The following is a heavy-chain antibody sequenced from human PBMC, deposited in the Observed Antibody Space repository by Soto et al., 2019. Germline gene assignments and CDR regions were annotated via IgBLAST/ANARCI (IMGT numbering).Heavy chain of an antibody. CDR2: ISWNSGSI. Sequence: EVQLVESGGGLVQTGRSLSLSCAASGFTFDDYAMHWVRQAPGKGLEWVSGISWNSGSIDYADSVKGRFTISRDNAKNSLELQMNSLRAEDTALYYCAKDMDRRGRFDYWGQGTLVTVSS. J-gene: IGHJ4*02. CDR3: AKDMDRRGRFDY. CDR1: GFTFDDYA. V-gene: IGHV3-9*01.